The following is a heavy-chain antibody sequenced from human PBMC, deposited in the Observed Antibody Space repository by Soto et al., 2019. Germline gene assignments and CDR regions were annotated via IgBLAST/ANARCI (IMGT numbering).Heavy chain of an antibody. CDR1: GGSISSSSYY. Sequence: QLQLQESGPGLVKPSETLSLTCTVSGGSISSSSYYWGWIRQPPGKGLEWIGRIYYSGSTYCNPSRKRRVTRSVDTSKNQFSLKLGSVTAADTAVYDGATSQRRGDTVVGSGFDPWGQGTLVTVSS. CDR3: ATSQRRGDTVVGSGFDP. CDR2: IYYSGST. J-gene: IGHJ5*02. D-gene: IGHD3-10*01. V-gene: IGHV4-39*01.